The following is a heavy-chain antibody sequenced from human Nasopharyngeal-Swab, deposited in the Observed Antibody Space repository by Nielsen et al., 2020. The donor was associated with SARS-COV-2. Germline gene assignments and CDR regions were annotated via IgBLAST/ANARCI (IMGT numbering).Heavy chain of an antibody. CDR2: ISSSGSTI. J-gene: IGHJ6*02. V-gene: IGHV3-48*03. CDR3: ASGGYGDYDAYYYGMDV. Sequence: GGSLRLSCAASGFTFSSYEMNWVRQAPGKGLEWASYISSSGSTIYYADSVKGRFTISRDNAKNSLYLQMNSLRAEDTAVYYCASGGYGDYDAYYYGMDVWGQGTTVTVSS. D-gene: IGHD4-17*01. CDR1: GFTFSSYE.